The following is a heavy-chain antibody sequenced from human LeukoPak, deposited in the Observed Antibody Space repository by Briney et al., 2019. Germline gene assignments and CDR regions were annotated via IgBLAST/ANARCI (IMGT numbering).Heavy chain of an antibody. CDR2: MYYSGST. J-gene: IGHJ3*02. CDR3: ARQLQHPPTGKAFDM. V-gene: IGHV4-39*01. Sequence: SETLSLTCTVSGGSITSSSYYWGWIRQPPGKGLEWIGSMYYSGSTYYNPSLKSRVTISVDTSKNQFSLKLSPVTAADTALFYCARQLQHPPTGKAFDMWGDGTMVTVSS. CDR1: GGSITSSSYY. D-gene: IGHD1-14*01.